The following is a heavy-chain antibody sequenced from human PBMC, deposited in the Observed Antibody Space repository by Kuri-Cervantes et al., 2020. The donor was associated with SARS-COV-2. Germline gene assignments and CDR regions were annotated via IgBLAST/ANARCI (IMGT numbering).Heavy chain of an antibody. CDR2: IYYSGST. CDR1: GGSISSSGYY. Sequence: SETLSLTCTVSGGSISSSGYYWGWIRQPPGKGLEWIGYIYYSGSTNYNPSLKSRVTISLDTSTNQFSLKLSSVTAADTAVYYCARVFTASFDLWGQGTLVTVSS. CDR3: ARVFTASFDL. J-gene: IGHJ4*02. V-gene: IGHV4-61*05.